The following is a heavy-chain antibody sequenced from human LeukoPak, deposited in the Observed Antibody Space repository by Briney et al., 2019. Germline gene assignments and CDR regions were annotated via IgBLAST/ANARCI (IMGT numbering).Heavy chain of an antibody. Sequence: GGSLRLSCAASGFTFSSYWMSWVRQAPGKGLEWVATIKHDGSVKLYVDSVKGRFSISRDTVRKSLYLQMSSLRADDTAVYYCVRERAEWEEQQVYDHWGQGALVTVSS. D-gene: IGHD1-26*01. CDR2: IKHDGSVK. CDR1: GFTFSSYW. V-gene: IGHV3-7*01. J-gene: IGHJ4*02. CDR3: VRERAEWEEQQVYDH.